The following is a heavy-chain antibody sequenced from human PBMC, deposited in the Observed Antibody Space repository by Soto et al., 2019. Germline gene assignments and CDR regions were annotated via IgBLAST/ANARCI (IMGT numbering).Heavy chain of an antibody. CDR2: IYHSGLT. CDR3: ARGYCSISSCSNWLDP. V-gene: IGHV4-30-2*01. Sequence: QLQLQESGSGLVKPSQTLSLTCAVSGGSISSGYSWSWIRQPPGKGLEWIGYIYHSGLTYYNPSHKRRVTISVDRSTNQFHLKLSSVTAADTAVYYCARGYCSISSCSNWLDPWGQGNLVTVSS. D-gene: IGHD2-2*01. CDR1: GGSISSGYS. J-gene: IGHJ5*02.